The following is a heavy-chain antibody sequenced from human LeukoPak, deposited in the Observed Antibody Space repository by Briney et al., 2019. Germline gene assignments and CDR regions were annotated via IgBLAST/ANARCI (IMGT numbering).Heavy chain of an antibody. Sequence: ASVKVSCKASGYTFTSYHIHWVRQAPGQGLEWMGIINPSGGSTTYAQKFQGRVTMTRDTSTSTVYMELSSLRSEDTAVYYCARDTEDFDYWGQGTLVTVSS. V-gene: IGHV1-46*01. J-gene: IGHJ4*02. CDR3: ARDTEDFDY. CDR2: INPSGGST. CDR1: GYTFTSYH.